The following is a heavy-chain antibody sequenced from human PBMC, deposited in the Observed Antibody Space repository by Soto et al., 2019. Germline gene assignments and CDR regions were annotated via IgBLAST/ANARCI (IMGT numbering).Heavy chain of an antibody. V-gene: IGHV4-34*01. CDR3: AGGPRYWSFAL. CDR1: GGSSRASH. CDR2: FSYSGSP. Sequence: SETLSLTCSVYGGSSRASHWSWIRQSPGEGLEWIGEFSYSGSPKYNPSLERRVAGSLDTSTDHFSLTMTSVTAADTGVYFCAGGPRYWSFALWGRGTLVT. D-gene: IGHD1-20*01. J-gene: IGHJ2*01.